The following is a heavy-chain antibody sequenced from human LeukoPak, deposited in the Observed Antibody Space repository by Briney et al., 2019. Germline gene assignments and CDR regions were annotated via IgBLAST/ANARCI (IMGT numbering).Heavy chain of an antibody. Sequence: PSETLSLTCTVSGGSISSYYWSWIRQPPGKGLEWIGYIYYSGSTNYNPSLKSRVTISVDTSKNQFSLKLSSVTAADTAVYYRARDKTMNDAFDIWGQGTMVTVSS. J-gene: IGHJ3*02. V-gene: IGHV4-59*01. CDR2: IYYSGST. CDR3: ARDKTMNDAFDI. CDR1: GGSISSYY. D-gene: IGHD3-22*01.